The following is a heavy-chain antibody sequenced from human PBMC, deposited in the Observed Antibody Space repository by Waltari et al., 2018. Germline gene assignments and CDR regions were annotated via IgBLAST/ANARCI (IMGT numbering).Heavy chain of an antibody. Sequence: QVQLQESGPGLVKPSETLSLICSVSGGSISNYSWTWVRQFPGKGLEWIGYIHYPGNTNYNPALTSRLTISVDTSKNQFSLNLNSVTAADTAVYYCARGGWSLDNWGRGTLVTVSS. CDR2: IHYPGNT. CDR3: ARGGWSLDN. D-gene: IGHD6-19*01. J-gene: IGHJ4*02. CDR1: GGSISNYS. V-gene: IGHV4-59*01.